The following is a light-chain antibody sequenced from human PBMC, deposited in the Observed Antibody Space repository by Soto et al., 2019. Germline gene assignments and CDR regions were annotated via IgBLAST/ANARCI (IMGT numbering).Light chain of an antibody. J-gene: IGKJ3*01. Sequence: EIVLTQSPDTLSLSPGVRAIFSCRTSQSIGSTLAWYQHKPGQAPRLLIYDASKRATGIPARFSGSGSGTDFTLTISSLEPEDFAVYFCQQRSKWPVTFGPGTTVDIK. CDR2: DAS. CDR3: QQRSKWPVT. V-gene: IGKV3-11*01. CDR1: QSIGST.